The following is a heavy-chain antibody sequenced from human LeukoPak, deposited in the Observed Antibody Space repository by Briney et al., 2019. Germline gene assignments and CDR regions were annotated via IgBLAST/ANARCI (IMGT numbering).Heavy chain of an antibody. V-gene: IGHV3-23*01. CDR2: ISDSVGNT. CDR1: GITLSNYG. J-gene: IGHJ4*02. D-gene: IGHD3-22*01. Sequence: GRSLRPAWAVAGITLSNYGMSWVRLAPGKGLEWVAGISDSVGNTNYADSVKGWFTISRDNPKNTLYLQMNSLRDEDTAVYFCAKRGVVIRVILVGFHKQAYYFDSWGQGALVTVSS. CDR3: AKRGVVIRVILVGFHKQAYYFDS.